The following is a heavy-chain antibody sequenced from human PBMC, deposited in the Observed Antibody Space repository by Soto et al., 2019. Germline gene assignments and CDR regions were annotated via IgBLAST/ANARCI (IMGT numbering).Heavy chain of an antibody. CDR1: GFIVSNNY. CDR2: LYSGGGT. CDR3: ARGGANDAFDV. J-gene: IGHJ3*01. V-gene: IGHV3-53*02. D-gene: IGHD1-26*01. Sequence: VHLVETGGGLIQPGGSLRLSCAASGFIVSNNYMSWVRQAPGKGLEWVSVLYSGGGTYYADSVKGRFTISRDSSKNTLYLQMTSLSDEDTAVYFCARGGANDAFDVWGQGTMVTVSS.